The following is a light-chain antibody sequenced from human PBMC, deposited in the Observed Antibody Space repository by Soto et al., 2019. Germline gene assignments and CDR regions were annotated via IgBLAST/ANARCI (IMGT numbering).Light chain of an antibody. Sequence: QSVLTQPPSVSGAPGQGVTISRAGTSSNIGAGYDVHWYQQVPGTAPKLLIYTNSNRPSGVPDRFSGSKSGTSASLAITGLQSADKADYYCQSYDSSLSALVFGGGTKVTVL. CDR1: SSNIGAGYD. J-gene: IGLJ3*02. CDR3: QSYDSSLSALV. V-gene: IGLV1-40*01. CDR2: TNS.